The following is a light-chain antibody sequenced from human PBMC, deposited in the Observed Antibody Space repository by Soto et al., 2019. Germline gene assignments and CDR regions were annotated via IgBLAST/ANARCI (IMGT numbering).Light chain of an antibody. J-gene: IGKJ1*01. CDR1: QTISSW. CDR2: KAS. CDR3: QQYNTYSWT. Sequence: DIQMTQSPSTLSASVRDRVTISCRASQTISSWLAWFQQRTGRAPKFLIYKASSLKNGVPLRFRGSGSGTEFALTISRLQPDDFATYYCQQYNTYSWTFGPGTKVDIK. V-gene: IGKV1-5*03.